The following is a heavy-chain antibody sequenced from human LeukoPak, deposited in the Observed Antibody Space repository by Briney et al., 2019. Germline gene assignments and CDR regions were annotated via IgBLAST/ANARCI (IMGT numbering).Heavy chain of an antibody. CDR2: IRYDGSKK. CDR3: ANGPHYNILTGFYKVRSHLDY. J-gene: IGHJ4*02. Sequence: SGGSLRLSCAASGFTFSSYGMHWVRQAPGKGLEWVAFIRYDGSKKYYADSVKGRFTISRDNSKNTLYLQMNSLRAEDTAMYYCANGPHYNILTGFYKVRSHLDYWGQGTLVTVSS. V-gene: IGHV3-30*02. CDR1: GFTFSSYG. D-gene: IGHD3-9*01.